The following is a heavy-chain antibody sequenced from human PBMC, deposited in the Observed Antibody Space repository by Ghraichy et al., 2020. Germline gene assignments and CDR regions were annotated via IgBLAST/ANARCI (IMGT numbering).Heavy chain of an antibody. CDR3: AKGGSGSYSTFDS. D-gene: IGHD3-10*01. CDR1: GFTFSSFG. Sequence: SCAASGFTFSSFGMHWVRQAPGKGLEWVAFIRYDGSNKYYADSVKGRFTISRDNSKNTLYLQMNSLRTEDTAVYYCAKGGSGSYSTFDSWGQGTLVTVSS. CDR2: IRYDGSNK. J-gene: IGHJ4*02. V-gene: IGHV3-30*02.